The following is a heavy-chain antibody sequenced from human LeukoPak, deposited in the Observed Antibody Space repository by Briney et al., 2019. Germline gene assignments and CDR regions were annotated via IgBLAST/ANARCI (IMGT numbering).Heavy chain of an antibody. CDR2: IYYSGTT. J-gene: IGHJ4*02. Sequence: SETLSLTCTVSGGSISSSSYYWGWIRQPPGKGLEWIGSIYYSGTTYYNPSLKSRVTISVDTSKNQFSLKLSSVTAADTAVYYCARKPIVNSAWYYFDYWGQGTLVTVSS. CDR1: GGSISSSSYY. CDR3: ARKPIVNSAWYYFDY. D-gene: IGHD3-22*01. V-gene: IGHV4-39*07.